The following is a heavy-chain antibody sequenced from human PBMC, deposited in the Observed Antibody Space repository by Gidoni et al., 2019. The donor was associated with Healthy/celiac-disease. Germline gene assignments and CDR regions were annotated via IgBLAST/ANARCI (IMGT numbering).Heavy chain of an antibody. CDR3: TIETDYYDSSGYLKDY. V-gene: IGHV3-49*03. J-gene: IGHJ4*02. CDR1: GFTFGDYA. CDR2: IRSKAYGGTT. Sequence: SCTASGFTFGDYAMSWFRQAPGKGLEWVGFIRSKAYGGTTEYAASVKGRFTISRDDSKSIAYLQMNSLKTEDTAVYYCTIETDYYDSSGYLKDYWGQGTLVTVSS. D-gene: IGHD3-22*01.